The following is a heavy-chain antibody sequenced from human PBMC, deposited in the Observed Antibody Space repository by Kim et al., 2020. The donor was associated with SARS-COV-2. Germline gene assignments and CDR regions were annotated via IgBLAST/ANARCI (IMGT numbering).Heavy chain of an antibody. CDR2: ISYDGSIQ. Sequence: GGSLRPSCVGSGFLLSRFGMHWVRQAPGKGLEWVTTISYDGSIQYYGDSVKGRFTISRDNSKNKLFLQMNSLRDEDTAVYYCTSGAVAGNDAFDIWGQGTMVTVSS. V-gene: IGHV3-30*03. J-gene: IGHJ3*02. CDR1: GFLLSRFG. D-gene: IGHD6-19*01. CDR3: TSGAVAGNDAFDI.